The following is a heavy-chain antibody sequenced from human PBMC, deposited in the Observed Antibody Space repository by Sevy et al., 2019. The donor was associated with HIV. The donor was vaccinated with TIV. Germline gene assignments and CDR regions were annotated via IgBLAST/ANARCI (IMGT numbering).Heavy chain of an antibody. CDR1: GFTFSNYW. J-gene: IGHJ6*04. CDR3: ARGSSLTDV. Sequence: GRSLRLSCAASGFTFSNYWMSWVRQAPGKGLEWVAKIKEDGSEKQCVDSVKGRFTISRDNAKNSLYLQMNSLRAEDTAVYYCARGSSLTDVWGKGTTVTVSS. CDR2: IKEDGSEK. V-gene: IGHV3-7*01.